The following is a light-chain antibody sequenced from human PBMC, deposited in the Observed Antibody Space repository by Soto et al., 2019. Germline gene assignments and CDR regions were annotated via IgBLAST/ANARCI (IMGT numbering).Light chain of an antibody. CDR2: DNN. J-gene: IGLJ2*01. Sequence: QSVLTQPPSVSAAPGQKVTISCSGSRSNIGNNYVSWYQHLPGTAPKVLIYDNNKRPSGIPDRFSGSKSGTSATLGITGLQTGDEGDYYCGTWDTSLSAVVFGGGTKLTVL. CDR3: GTWDTSLSAVV. V-gene: IGLV1-51*01. CDR1: RSNIGNNY.